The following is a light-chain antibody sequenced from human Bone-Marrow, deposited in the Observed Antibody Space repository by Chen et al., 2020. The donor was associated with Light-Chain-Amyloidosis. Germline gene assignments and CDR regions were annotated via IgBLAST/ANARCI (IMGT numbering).Light chain of an antibody. J-gene: IGLJ3*02. CDR1: KLSSKY. CDR3: QVWDSSIVV. V-gene: IGLV3-1*01. CDR2: QTT. Sequence: SYELTQSTSVSVSPGQTASITCSGDKLSSKYVFWYQQKPVQAPVMVIYQTTKRPSGIPERFSGSNSGNAATLTISGTQAMDEGDYYCQVWDSSIVVFGGGTKLTVL.